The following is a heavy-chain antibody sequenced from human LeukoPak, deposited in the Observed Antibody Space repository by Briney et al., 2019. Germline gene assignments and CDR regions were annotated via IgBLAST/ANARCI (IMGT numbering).Heavy chain of an antibody. CDR3: ARVRGLVTSGFYFDY. D-gene: IGHD3-22*01. J-gene: IGHJ4*02. Sequence: GGSLRLSCGASGFTFSNFGIYWVRQAPGKGLEWVAIIWYDGGNKYYADSVKGEFTISRDNSKNTVYLQMDSLRVEDTAVYYCARVRGLVTSGFYFDYWGQGTLVTVSS. CDR1: GFTFSNFG. V-gene: IGHV3-33*07. CDR2: IWYDGGNK.